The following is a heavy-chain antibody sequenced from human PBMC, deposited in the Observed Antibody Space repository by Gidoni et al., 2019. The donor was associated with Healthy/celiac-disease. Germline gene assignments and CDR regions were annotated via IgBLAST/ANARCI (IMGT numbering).Heavy chain of an antibody. CDR2: INPSGGST. Sequence: QVQLVQSGAEVKKPGASVKVSCKASGYTFTSYYLHWVRQAPGQGPEWMGIINPSGGSTSYAQKFQGRVTMTRDTSTSTVYMELSSLRSEDTAVYYCARDLQIAVAGTGGPDWYYGMDVWGQGTTVTVSS. D-gene: IGHD6-19*01. J-gene: IGHJ6*02. V-gene: IGHV1-46*01. CDR1: GYTFTSYY. CDR3: ARDLQIAVAGTGGPDWYYGMDV.